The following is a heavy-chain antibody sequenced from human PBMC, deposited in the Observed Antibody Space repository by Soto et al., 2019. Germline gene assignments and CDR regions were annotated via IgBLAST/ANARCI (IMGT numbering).Heavy chain of an antibody. D-gene: IGHD6-19*01. CDR2: LRSQTNSYAT. CDR3: TRQTDAVQWLVVPTDYNFDY. J-gene: IGHJ4*02. CDR1: GFTFGGSA. Sequence: EGPLVESGGGLVQPGGSLKLSCAASGFTFGGSAMHWVRQASGKGLEWGGHLRSQTNSYATAYAESANGRFTISRDDSMNTAYLQMNSLKTEDTAVYFCTRQTDAVQWLVVPTDYNFDYWGQGTLVTVSS. V-gene: IGHV3-73*02.